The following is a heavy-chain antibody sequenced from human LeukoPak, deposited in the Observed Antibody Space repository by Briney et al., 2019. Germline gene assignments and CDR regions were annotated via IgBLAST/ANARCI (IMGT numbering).Heavy chain of an antibody. J-gene: IGHJ4*02. V-gene: IGHV3-53*01. CDR2: IYSGGST. CDR1: GFTVSSNY. CDR3: AKDLSIAAAGSLGY. D-gene: IGHD6-13*01. Sequence: GFLRLSCAASGFTVSSNYMSWVRQAPGKGLEWVSVIYSGGSTYYADSVKGRFTISRDNSKNTLYLQMNSLRAEDTAVYYCAKDLSIAAAGSLGYWGQGTLVTVSS.